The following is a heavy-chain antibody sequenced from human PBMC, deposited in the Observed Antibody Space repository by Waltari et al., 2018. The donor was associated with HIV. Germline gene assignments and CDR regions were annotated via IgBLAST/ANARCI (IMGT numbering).Heavy chain of an antibody. CDR1: GATFTHHY. Sequence: QVQLVQSGAEGKNPGTSVRVSRKASGATFTHHYISWLRQAPGQGLEWMGRINLNSGVTNYAQKFQGRVIMTRDTSISTAYMELSRLRSDDTAVYYCARVVNYGDNSVYYGMDVWGQGTTVTVSS. CDR3: ARVVNYGDNSVYYGMDV. D-gene: IGHD4-17*01. J-gene: IGHJ6*02. CDR2: INLNSGVT. V-gene: IGHV1-2*06.